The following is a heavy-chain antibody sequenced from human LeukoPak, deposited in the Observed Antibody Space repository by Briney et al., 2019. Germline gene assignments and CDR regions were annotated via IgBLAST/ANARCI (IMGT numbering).Heavy chain of an antibody. CDR2: ISYDGSNK. Sequence: GGSLRLSCAASGFTFSSYGMHWVRQAPGKGLEWVAVISYDGSNKYYADSVKGRFTISRDNSKNTLYLQMNSLRAEDTAVYYCAKTPRNWNYPNWFDPWGQGTLVTASS. CDR3: AKTPRNWNYPNWFDP. J-gene: IGHJ5*02. V-gene: IGHV3-30*18. D-gene: IGHD1-7*01. CDR1: GFTFSSYG.